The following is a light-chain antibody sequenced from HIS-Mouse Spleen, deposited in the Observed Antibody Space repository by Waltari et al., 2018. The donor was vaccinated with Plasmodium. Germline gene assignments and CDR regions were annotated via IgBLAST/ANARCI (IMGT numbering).Light chain of an antibody. J-gene: IGKJ3*01. V-gene: IGKV3-15*01. CDR3: QQYNKWLFT. CDR1: QSVSSN. CDR2: GAS. Sequence: EIVMTQSPATLSVSPGERATLSCRASQSVSSNLAWYQQKPGQTPRLLIYGASTSATGIPASFSGIWSVTEFTLTISSLQSEDFAFYYCQQYNKWLFTFGPWTKVYIK.